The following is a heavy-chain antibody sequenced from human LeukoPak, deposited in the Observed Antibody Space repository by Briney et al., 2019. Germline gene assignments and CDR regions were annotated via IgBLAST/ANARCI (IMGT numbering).Heavy chain of an antibody. CDR1: GGSFSGYY. Sequence: SETLSLTCAVYGGSFSGYYLSWIRQPPGKGLEWIGEINHSGSTIYNPSLKSRVTISVDTSKIQFSLKLSSVTAAETAVYYCARGGFSKLRSKYRSGPAWFDPWGQGTLVTVSS. CDR3: ARGGFSKLRSKYRSGPAWFDP. J-gene: IGHJ5*02. V-gene: IGHV4-34*01. D-gene: IGHD6-19*01. CDR2: INHSGST.